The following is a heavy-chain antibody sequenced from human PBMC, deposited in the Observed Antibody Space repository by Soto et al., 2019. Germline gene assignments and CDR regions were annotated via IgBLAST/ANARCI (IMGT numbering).Heavy chain of an antibody. D-gene: IGHD2-15*01. Sequence: PSETLSLTCTVSGGSISGYYWTWIRQPPGKGLEWIGYIYYSGSTNYNPSLKSRVTISVDTSKNQFSLKLSSVTAADTAVYYCARVITVVRGDYYFDYWGQGTLVTVSS. J-gene: IGHJ4*02. V-gene: IGHV4-59*08. CDR2: IYYSGST. CDR3: ARVITVVRGDYYFDY. CDR1: GGSISGYY.